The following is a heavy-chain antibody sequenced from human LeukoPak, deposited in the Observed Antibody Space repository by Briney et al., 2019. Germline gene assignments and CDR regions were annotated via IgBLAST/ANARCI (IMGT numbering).Heavy chain of an antibody. Sequence: GESLKISCKGSGYSFTSYWIGWVRQMPGKGLEWMGIIYPGDSDTRYSPSFQGQVTISADKPISTAYLQWSSLKASDTAMYYCATTDKITMVRGAPHYYGMDVWGQGTTVTVSS. CDR3: ATTDKITMVRGAPHYYGMDV. CDR1: GYSFTSYW. V-gene: IGHV5-51*04. CDR2: IYPGDSDT. J-gene: IGHJ6*02. D-gene: IGHD3-10*01.